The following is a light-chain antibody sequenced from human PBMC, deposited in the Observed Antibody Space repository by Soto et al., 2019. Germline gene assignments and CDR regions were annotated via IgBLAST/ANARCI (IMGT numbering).Light chain of an antibody. CDR2: WVS. CDR1: QSVLHSSNNENY. V-gene: IGKV4-1*01. CDR3: QQYYSTPWK. Sequence: DIVMTQSPDSLSVSLGERATINCKSSQSVLHSSNNENYLAWYQQRPGQPPKLLIYWVSNRESGVPDRLSGSGSGTDFTLTISSLQAEDVAVYYCQQYYSTPWKFGQGTKVEIK. J-gene: IGKJ1*01.